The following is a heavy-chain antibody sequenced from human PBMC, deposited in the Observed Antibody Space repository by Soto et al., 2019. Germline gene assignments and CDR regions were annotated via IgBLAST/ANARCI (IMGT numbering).Heavy chain of an antibody. J-gene: IGHJ4*02. CDR1: GFTFSIYA. V-gene: IGHV3-30-3*01. Sequence: GGSLRLSCAASGFTFSIYAMHWVRQAPGKGLGWVAVISYDESNKYYADSVKGRFTITRDNSKNTLYLQMNSLRAEDTAVYYCAREGHDYAFDYWGQGTLVTVSS. CDR3: AREGHDYAFDY. D-gene: IGHD4-17*01. CDR2: ISYDESNK.